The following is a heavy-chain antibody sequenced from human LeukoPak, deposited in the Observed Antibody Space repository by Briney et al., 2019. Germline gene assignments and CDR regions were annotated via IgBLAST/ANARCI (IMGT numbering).Heavy chain of an antibody. V-gene: IGHV4-38-2*02. CDR1: GYSISSGYY. CDR3: ARADYGSGSYLYYFDY. D-gene: IGHD3-10*01. Sequence: SETLSLTCTVSGYSISSGYYWGWIRQPPGKGLEWIGSIYHSGSTYYNPSLKSRVTISVDTSKNQFSLKLSSVTAADTAVYYCARADYGSGSYLYYFDYWGQGTLVTVSS. J-gene: IGHJ4*02. CDR2: IYHSGST.